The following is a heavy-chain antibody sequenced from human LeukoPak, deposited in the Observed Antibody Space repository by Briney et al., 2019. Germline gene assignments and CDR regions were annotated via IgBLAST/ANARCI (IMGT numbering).Heavy chain of an antibody. Sequence: GGSLRLSCAASGLIFSRYWMSWVRQAPGKGLEWVANIKQDGSEKYYVDSVKGRFTISRDNAKNSLYLQMNSLRAEDTAVYYCARGKAVAGTFSWFDPWGQGTLVTVSS. D-gene: IGHD6-19*01. J-gene: IGHJ5*02. CDR3: ARGKAVAGTFSWFDP. CDR2: IKQDGSEK. CDR1: GLIFSRYW. V-gene: IGHV3-7*05.